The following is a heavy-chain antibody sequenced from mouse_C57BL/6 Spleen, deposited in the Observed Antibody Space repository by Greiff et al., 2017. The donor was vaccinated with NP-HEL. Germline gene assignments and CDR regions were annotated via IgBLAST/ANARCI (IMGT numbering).Heavy chain of an antibody. J-gene: IGHJ4*01. V-gene: IGHV1-54*01. CDR1: GYAFTNYL. CDR2: VNPGSGGT. CDR3: AYGYDGYYYAMDY. D-gene: IGHD2-2*01. Sequence: QVQLQQSGAELVRPGTSVKVSCKASGYAFTNYLIEWVKQRPGQGLEWIGVVNPGSGGTNYNEKFKGKATLTADKSSSTAYMQLSSLTSEDSAVYFCAYGYDGYYYAMDYWGQGTSVTVSS.